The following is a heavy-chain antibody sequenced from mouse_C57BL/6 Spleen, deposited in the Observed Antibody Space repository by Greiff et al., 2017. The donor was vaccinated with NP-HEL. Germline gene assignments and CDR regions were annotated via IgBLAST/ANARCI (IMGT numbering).Heavy chain of an antibody. Sequence: QVQLKQPGAELVKPGASVKMSCKASGYTFTSYWITWVKQRPGQGLEWIGDIYPGSGSTNYNEKFKSKATLTVDTSSSTAYMQLSSLTSEDSAVYYCARGAGTRSYFDYWGQGTTLTVSS. J-gene: IGHJ2*01. CDR3: ARGAGTRSYFDY. D-gene: IGHD4-1*01. CDR1: GYTFTSYW. V-gene: IGHV1-55*01. CDR2: IYPGSGST.